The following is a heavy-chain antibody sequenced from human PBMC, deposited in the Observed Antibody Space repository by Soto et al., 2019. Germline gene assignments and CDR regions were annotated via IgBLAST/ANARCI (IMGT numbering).Heavy chain of an antibody. CDR2: IWYDGSKK. J-gene: IGHJ4*02. D-gene: IGHD1-26*01. CDR1: GFTFSTYG. CDR3: ARDWEGATPDY. V-gene: IGHV3-33*01. Sequence: QVQLVESGGGVVQPGRSLRLSCAASGFTFSTYGMHWVRQAPGKGLEWVAIIWYDGSKKYYADCVKGRFTISRDNSKDTVSLQMNSLRAEDTAVYYCARDWEGATPDYWGQGTLVTVSS.